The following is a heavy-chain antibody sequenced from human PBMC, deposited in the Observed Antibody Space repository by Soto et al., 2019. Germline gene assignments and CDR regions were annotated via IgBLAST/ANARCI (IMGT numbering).Heavy chain of an antibody. J-gene: IGHJ4*02. CDR3: ARDFRYSSGWYPTFDY. V-gene: IGHV1-3*01. D-gene: IGHD6-19*01. CDR2: INAGNGNT. Sequence: ASVKVSCKASGYTFTSYAMHWVRQAPGQRLEWMGWINAGNGNTKYSQKFQGRVTITRDTSASTAYMELSSLRSEDTAVYYCARDFRYSSGWYPTFDYWGQGALVTVSS. CDR1: GYTFTSYA.